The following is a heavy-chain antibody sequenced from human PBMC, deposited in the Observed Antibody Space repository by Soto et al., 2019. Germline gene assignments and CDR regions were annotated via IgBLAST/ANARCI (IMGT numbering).Heavy chain of an antibody. J-gene: IGHJ4*02. CDR2: INPMSGAT. Sequence: QAHLVQSGAEVREPGASVKVSCRTSGYTFINYYIHWVRQAPGHGLEWMAIINPMSGATNYAQKFPGRISLTMDTSTTTVYMEVSSLTSKDTAVYYCARDLAAGDLWGQGTLVTVSS. CDR3: ARDLAAGDL. V-gene: IGHV1-46*01. CDR1: GYTFINYY. D-gene: IGHD2-21*01.